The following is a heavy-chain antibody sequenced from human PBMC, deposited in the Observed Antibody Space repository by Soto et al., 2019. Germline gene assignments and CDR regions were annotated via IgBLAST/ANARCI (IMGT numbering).Heavy chain of an antibody. CDR2: IQQDGSEK. V-gene: IGHV3-7*05. D-gene: IGHD4-4*01. Sequence: GSLRPSCAASGFTFSSYWMSWVRQAPGKGLEWVANIQQDGSEKNYVDSVKGRLTISRDNAKNLLYLQMNSLRAEDTAVYYCVRDSLLGGNYVFDHWGQGTLVTVSS. CDR3: VRDSLLGGNYVFDH. J-gene: IGHJ5*02. CDR1: GFTFSSYW.